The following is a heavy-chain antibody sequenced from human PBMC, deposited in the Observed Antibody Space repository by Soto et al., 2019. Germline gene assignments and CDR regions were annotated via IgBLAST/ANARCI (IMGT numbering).Heavy chain of an antibody. CDR2: MNPNSGNT. CDR1: GYTFTSYD. J-gene: IGHJ4*02. Sequence: QVQLVQSGAEVKKPGASVKVSCKASGYTFTSYDINWVRQATGQGLEWMGWMNPNSGNTGYAQKFQGRVTMTRNTSISTAYMELSSLRSEDTAVYYCARWMRGYCSSTSCYDISFDYWGQGTLVTVSS. CDR3: ARWMRGYCSSTSCYDISFDY. D-gene: IGHD2-2*01. V-gene: IGHV1-8*01.